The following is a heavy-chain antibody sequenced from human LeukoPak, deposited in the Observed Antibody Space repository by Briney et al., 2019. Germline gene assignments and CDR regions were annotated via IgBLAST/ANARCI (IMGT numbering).Heavy chain of an antibody. CDR2: ISYTGGT. Sequence: PSETLSLTCTVSGGSISSYYWSWIRQPPGKGLEWIGYISYTGGTNYNPSLKSRVTISVDTSKNQFSLKLSSVTAADTAVYYCARVPTPSRPYTGNNYYFDYWGQGTLVTVSS. D-gene: IGHD5-24*01. CDR1: GGSISSYY. J-gene: IGHJ4*02. V-gene: IGHV4-59*01. CDR3: ARVPTPSRPYTGNNYYFDY.